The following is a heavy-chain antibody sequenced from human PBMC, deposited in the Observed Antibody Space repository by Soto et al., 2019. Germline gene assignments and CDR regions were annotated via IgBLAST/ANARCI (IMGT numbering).Heavy chain of an antibody. V-gene: IGHV3-30-3*01. CDR2: ISYDGSNK. Sequence: GGSLRLSCAASGFTFSSYAMHWVRQAPGKGLEWVAVISYDGSNKYYADSVKGRFTISRDNSKNTLYLQMNSLRAEDTAVYYCAREKSAAAWDYGMDVWGQGTTVTVSS. J-gene: IGHJ6*02. CDR1: GFTFSSYA. CDR3: AREKSAAAWDYGMDV. D-gene: IGHD6-13*01.